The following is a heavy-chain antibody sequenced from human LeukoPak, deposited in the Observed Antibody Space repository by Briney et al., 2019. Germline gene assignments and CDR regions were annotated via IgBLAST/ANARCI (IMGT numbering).Heavy chain of an antibody. J-gene: IGHJ3*02. CDR2: IYYTGGT. V-gene: IGHV4-31*03. CDR1: GDSITSGSYY. Sequence: SQTLSLTCTVSGDSITSGSYYWAWIRQHPGKGLEWIGYIYYTGGTHYNPSLKSRLTLPVDTSENHFSLKLSSVTAADTAIYFCARAPGAFDIWGQGTMVTVSS. CDR3: ARAPGAFDI.